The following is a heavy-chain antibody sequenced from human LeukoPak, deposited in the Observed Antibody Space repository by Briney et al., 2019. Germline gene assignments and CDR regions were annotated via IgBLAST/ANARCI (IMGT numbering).Heavy chain of an antibody. CDR3: ASSGRSGGHNWFDP. Sequence: ASVKVSCKASGYTFSSYGITWVRQAPGQGLEWMGWITVHNGNTNSAQNLQGRVTMTTDTSTNTAYMELRSLRSNDTAVYYCASSGRSGGHNWFDPWGQGTLVTVSS. V-gene: IGHV1-18*04. CDR1: GYTFSSYG. CDR2: ITVHNGNT. D-gene: IGHD3-10*01. J-gene: IGHJ5*02.